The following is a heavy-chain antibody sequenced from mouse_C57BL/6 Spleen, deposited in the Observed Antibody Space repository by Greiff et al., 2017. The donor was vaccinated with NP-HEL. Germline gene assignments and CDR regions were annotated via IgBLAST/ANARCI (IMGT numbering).Heavy chain of an antibody. CDR3: ARQTTVVAYYFDY. CDR1: GFTFSDYG. D-gene: IGHD1-1*01. Sequence: DVKLVESGGGLVKPGGSLKLSCAASGFTFSDYGMHWVRQAPEKGLEWVAYISSGSSTIYYADTVKGRFTISRDNAKNTLFLQMTSLRSEDTAMYYCARQTTVVAYYFDYWGQGTTLTVSS. J-gene: IGHJ2*01. CDR2: ISSGSSTI. V-gene: IGHV5-17*01.